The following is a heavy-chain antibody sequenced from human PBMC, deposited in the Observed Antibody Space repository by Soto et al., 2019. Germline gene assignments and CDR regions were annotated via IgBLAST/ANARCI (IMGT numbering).Heavy chain of an antibody. CDR1: GFTFSNYY. CDR3: ARDKSGPADY. Sequence: EVQLVESGGGLVQPGGSLRLSCAASGFTFSNYYMHWVRQAPGKGLVWVSRINDDGSTTNYADSVKGRFTISRDNAKNTLYLQMNSLRTEDTAVYYCARDKSGPADYWGQGTLVTVSS. D-gene: IGHD5-12*01. V-gene: IGHV3-74*01. J-gene: IGHJ4*02. CDR2: INDDGSTT.